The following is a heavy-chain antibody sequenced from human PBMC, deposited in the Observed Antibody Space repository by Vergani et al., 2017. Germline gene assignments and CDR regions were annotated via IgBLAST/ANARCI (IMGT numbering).Heavy chain of an antibody. D-gene: IGHD6-19*01. CDR1: GFTFSSYA. CDR3: AREGGIAVADSFDY. J-gene: IGHJ4*02. CDR2: ISYDGSNK. Sequence: VQLLESGGDLVQPGGSLRLSCAASGFTFSSYAMHWVRQAPGKGLEWVAVISYDGSNKYYADSVKGRFTISRDNSKNTLYLQMNSLRAEDTAVYYCAREGGIAVADSFDYWGQGTLVTVSS. V-gene: IGHV3-30-3*01.